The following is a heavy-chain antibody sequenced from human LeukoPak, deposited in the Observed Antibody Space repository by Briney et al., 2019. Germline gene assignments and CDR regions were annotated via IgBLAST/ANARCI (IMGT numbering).Heavy chain of an antibody. J-gene: IGHJ4*02. Sequence: SETLSLTCTVSGGSISSYYWSWIRQPPGKGLEWIGYIYYSGSTNHNPSLKSRVTISVDTSKNQFSLKLSSVTAADTAVYYCARGRVAQEDYWGQGTLVTVSS. CDR3: ARGRVAQEDY. D-gene: IGHD2-15*01. CDR1: GGSISSYY. CDR2: IYYSGST. V-gene: IGHV4-59*01.